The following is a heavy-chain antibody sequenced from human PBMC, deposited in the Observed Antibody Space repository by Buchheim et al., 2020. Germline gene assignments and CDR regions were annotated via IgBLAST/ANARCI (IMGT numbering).Heavy chain of an antibody. V-gene: IGHV3-23*01. CDR2: ISGSGGST. J-gene: IGHJ6*02. CDR1: GFTFSSYA. D-gene: IGHD3/OR15-3a*01. Sequence: EVQLLESGGGLVQPGGSLRLSCAASGFTFSSYAMSWVRQAPGKGLEWVSAISGSGGSTYYAASVKGRFTISRDNSKNTLYLQMNSLRAEDTAVYYCARVGLPENYYYYGMGVWGQGTT. CDR3: ARVGLPENYYYYGMGV.